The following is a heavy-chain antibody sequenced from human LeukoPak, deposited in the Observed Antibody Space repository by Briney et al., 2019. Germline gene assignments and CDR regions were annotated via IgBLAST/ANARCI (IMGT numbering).Heavy chain of an antibody. CDR3: AKDFYSGSFSYYDY. D-gene: IGHD1-26*01. CDR1: GFPFSTYA. Sequence: GGSLRLSCAASGFPFSTYAMTWVRQAPGKGLEWVSTISGSGGSAFYADSVEGRFTISRDNYKKTLDLQMNSLRADDTAVYYCAKDFYSGSFSYYDYWGQGTLVTVSS. J-gene: IGHJ4*02. V-gene: IGHV3-23*01. CDR2: ISGSGGSA.